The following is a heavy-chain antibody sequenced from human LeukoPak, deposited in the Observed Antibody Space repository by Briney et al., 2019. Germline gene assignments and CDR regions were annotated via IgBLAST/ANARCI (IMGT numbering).Heavy chain of an antibody. Sequence: PGGSLRLSCAASGFNFNTYGMHWVRQAPGKGLEWVSYMSSSRSTIWYADSVEGRFTISRDNAKNSLYLQVNSLRDEDTAVYYCARDGIFAFDIWGQGTMVTVSS. CDR1: GFNFNTYG. CDR2: MSSSRSTI. J-gene: IGHJ3*02. D-gene: IGHD2-21*01. CDR3: ARDGIFAFDI. V-gene: IGHV3-48*02.